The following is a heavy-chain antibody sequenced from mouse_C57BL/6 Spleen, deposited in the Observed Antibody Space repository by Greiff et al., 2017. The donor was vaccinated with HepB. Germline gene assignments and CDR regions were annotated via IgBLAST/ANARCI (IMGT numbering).Heavy chain of an antibody. V-gene: IGHV1-61*01. CDR3: ARGGLRD. Sequence: QVHVKQPGAELVRPGSSVKLSCKASGYTFTSYWMDWVKQRPGQGLEWIGNIYPSDSETHYNQKFKDKATLTVDKSSSTAYMQLSSLTSEDSAVYYCARGGLRDWGQGTLVTVSA. CDR2: IYPSDSET. D-gene: IGHD2-4*01. CDR1: GYTFTSYW. J-gene: IGHJ3*01.